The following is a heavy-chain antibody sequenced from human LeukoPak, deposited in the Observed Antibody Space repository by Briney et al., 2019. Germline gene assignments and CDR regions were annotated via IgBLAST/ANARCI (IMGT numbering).Heavy chain of an antibody. Sequence: GSLRLSCASSGFTVRNDSINWVRPAPGKGLEWVSSISSSRSYIYYADSVKGGFTISRENAKNSLYLQMNSLRAEDTAVYYCARDREQSLDYWGQGTLVTVSS. CDR3: ARDREQSLDY. CDR1: GFTVRNDS. D-gene: IGHD1-26*01. CDR2: ISSSRSYI. V-gene: IGHV3-21*01. J-gene: IGHJ4*02.